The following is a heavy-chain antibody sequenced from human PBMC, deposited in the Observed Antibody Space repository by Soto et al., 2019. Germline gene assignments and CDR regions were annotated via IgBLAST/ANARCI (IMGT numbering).Heavy chain of an antibody. D-gene: IGHD1-26*01. CDR1: GFTFSNYG. J-gene: IGHJ5*02. V-gene: IGHV3-33*01. CDR3: AREGLGGTGSYYNWFDP. CDR2: IWYDGSYK. Sequence: QVQLVESGGGVVKPGGSLRLSCAASGFTFSNYGMRWVRQAPGKGLEWVTVIWYDGSYKYYADSVKGRFIISRDNSRDTLYLQMNSLRVEDTAVYYCAREGLGGTGSYYNWFDPWGQGTLVTVSS.